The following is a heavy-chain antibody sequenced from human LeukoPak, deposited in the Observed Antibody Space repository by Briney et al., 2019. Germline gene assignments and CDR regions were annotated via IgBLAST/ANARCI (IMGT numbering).Heavy chain of an antibody. V-gene: IGHV4-34*12. J-gene: IGHJ4*02. CDR1: GGSFSGYY. Sequence: SETLSLTCTVCGGSFSGYYWRYIRQPPGKGLEWIGSIFHSGSTYYNPSLKSRVTISVDRSKNQFSLKLSSVTAADTAVYYCARVAYGDYVDYWGQGTLVTVSS. CDR2: IFHSGST. D-gene: IGHD4-17*01. CDR3: ARVAYGDYVDY.